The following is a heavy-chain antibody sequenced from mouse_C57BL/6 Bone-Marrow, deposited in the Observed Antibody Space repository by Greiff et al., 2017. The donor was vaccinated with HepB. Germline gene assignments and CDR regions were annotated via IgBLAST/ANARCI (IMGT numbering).Heavy chain of an antibody. D-gene: IGHD2-5*01. CDR3: ARYKDYSNYVDFDY. CDR1: GFTFTDYY. CDR2: IRNKANGYTT. V-gene: IGHV7-3*01. Sequence: EVQLVESGGGLVQPGGSLSLSCAASGFTFTDYYMSWVRQPPGKALEWLGFIRNKANGYTTEYSASVKGRVTISRDNSQSILYLQMNALRAEDSATYYCARYKDYSNYVDFDYWGQGTTLTVSS. J-gene: IGHJ2*01.